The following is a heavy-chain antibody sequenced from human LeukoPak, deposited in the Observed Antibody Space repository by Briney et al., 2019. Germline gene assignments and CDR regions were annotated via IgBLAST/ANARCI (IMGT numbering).Heavy chain of an antibody. J-gene: IGHJ6*02. CDR3: ARHRLVDGSGYPTYYYGMDV. CDR2: IYPVDSDT. Sequence: GESLNISCKGSGYSFTSYWFGWVRQLPGKGLEWIQIIYPVDSDTRYSPYFQGQVTISADKSISTDYLQWSSLKASDTAMYYCARHRLVDGSGYPTYYYGMDVWGQGTTVTVSS. V-gene: IGHV5-51*01. CDR1: GYSFTSYW. D-gene: IGHD3-3*01.